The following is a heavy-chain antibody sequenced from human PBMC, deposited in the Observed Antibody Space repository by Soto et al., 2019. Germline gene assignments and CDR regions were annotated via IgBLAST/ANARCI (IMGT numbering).Heavy chain of an antibody. J-gene: IGHJ6*02. Sequence: QAQLVESGGGVVQPGRSLRLSCAASEFTFNTYAMHWVRQAPGKGLEWVAVIAYDGNDKYYADSVKGRFTISRDHSKNALYLQMNTLRPEDTAMYYCARDVGNYVPYYYGMDVWGQGTTVTVSS. CDR2: IAYDGNDK. CDR3: ARDVGNYVPYYYGMDV. CDR1: EFTFNTYA. V-gene: IGHV3-30*03. D-gene: IGHD1-7*01.